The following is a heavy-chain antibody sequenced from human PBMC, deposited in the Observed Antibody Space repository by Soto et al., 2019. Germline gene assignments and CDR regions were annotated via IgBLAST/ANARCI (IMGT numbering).Heavy chain of an antibody. Sequence: SETLSLTCTVSGGSISSGDYYWSWIRQPPGKGLEWIGYIYYNGNTYYNPSLKSRVTISIDTSKNQFSLRLSSVTAADTAVYYCARRYCSGGNCYSPWFDPWGQGTLVTVSS. CDR1: GGSISSGDYY. J-gene: IGHJ5*02. D-gene: IGHD2-15*01. CDR2: IYYNGNT. CDR3: ARRYCSGGNCYSPWFDP. V-gene: IGHV4-30-4*01.